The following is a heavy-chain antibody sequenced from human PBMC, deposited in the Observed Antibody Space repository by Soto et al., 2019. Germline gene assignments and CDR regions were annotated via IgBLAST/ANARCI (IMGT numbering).Heavy chain of an antibody. D-gene: IGHD6-13*01. V-gene: IGHV3-30-3*01. CDR3: ARDRIYSSRWYDY. J-gene: IGHJ4*02. CDR2: ISYDGSNK. Sequence: QVQLVESGGGVVQPGRSLRLSCAASGFTFSSYAMHWVRQAPGKGLEWVAVISYDGSNKYYADSVKGRFTISIDNSKKTLYLQMNSLRDEDTAVYYCARDRIYSSRWYDYWGQGNLVTVSS. CDR1: GFTFSSYA.